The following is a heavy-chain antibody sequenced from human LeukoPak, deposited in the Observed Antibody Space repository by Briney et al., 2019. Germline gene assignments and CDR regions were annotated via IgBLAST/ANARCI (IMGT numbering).Heavy chain of an antibody. D-gene: IGHD2-8*01. CDR1: GFTFSSYG. J-gene: IGHJ6*02. Sequence: PGGSLRLSCAASGFTFSSYGMHWVRQAPGKGLEWVAVISYDGSNKYYADSVKGRFTISRDNAKNSLYLQMNSLRAEDTAVYYCASLAVLMVYATPPGYYYGMDVWGQGTTVTVSS. CDR3: ASLAVLMVYATPPGYYYGMDV. V-gene: IGHV3-30*03. CDR2: ISYDGSNK.